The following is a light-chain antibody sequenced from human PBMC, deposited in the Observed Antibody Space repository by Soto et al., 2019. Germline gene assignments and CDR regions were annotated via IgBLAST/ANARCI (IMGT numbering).Light chain of an antibody. CDR2: AAS. J-gene: IGKJ1*01. CDR1: QGISNY. Sequence: DIQMTQSPSSLSASVRDRVTITCRASQGISNYLAWYQQKPGKVPKLLIYAASTLRSEVPSRFSGSGSGTDFTLTISSLQPEDVATYYCQKYNSAPWTFGQGTKVEIK. CDR3: QKYNSAPWT. V-gene: IGKV1-27*01.